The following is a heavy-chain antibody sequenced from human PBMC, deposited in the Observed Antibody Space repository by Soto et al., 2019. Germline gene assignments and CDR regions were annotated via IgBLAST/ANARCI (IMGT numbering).Heavy chain of an antibody. CDR1: GGSVRSSSYY. CDR3: ARRNLIVGATLYYYYGMDV. D-gene: IGHD1-26*01. Sequence: PSHTRAHPSTVSGGSVRSSSYYWGWIRQATVKGLEWIGSIYYSGSTSSNPSLKSRVTISVDTSQNQFSLKLSSVTAADTAVYYCARRNLIVGATLYYYYGMDVGGQGTTVT. J-gene: IGHJ6*02. V-gene: IGHV4-39*01. CDR2: IYYSGST.